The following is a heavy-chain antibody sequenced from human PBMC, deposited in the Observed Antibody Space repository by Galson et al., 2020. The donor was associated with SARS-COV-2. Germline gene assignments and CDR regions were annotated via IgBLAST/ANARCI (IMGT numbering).Heavy chain of an antibody. Sequence: TGGSLRLSCKGSGYSFTNYWIGWVRQMPEKGLEWMGIIYPGDSDTRYSPSFQGQVTISADKSISTASLQWSTLTASDITMYFCARRRRYGGNSLDAFDLWGQGTMVTVSS. CDR1: GYSFTNYW. J-gene: IGHJ3*01. V-gene: IGHV5-51*01. D-gene: IGHD4-17*01. CDR2: IYPGDSDT. CDR3: ARRRRYGGNSLDAFDL.